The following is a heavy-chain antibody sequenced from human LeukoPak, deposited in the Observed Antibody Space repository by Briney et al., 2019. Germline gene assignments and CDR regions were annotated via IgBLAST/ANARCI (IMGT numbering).Heavy chain of an antibody. V-gene: IGHV4-59*01. J-gene: IGHJ4*02. CDR1: GASINTYY. CDR3: ARVLRPMASQYYFDY. Sequence: SETLSLTCTVSGASINTYYWSWVRQPPGKGLEWIGYIYYSGTTSYNPSIKTRVTISIDTSKNQFSLKLSSVTAADTAVYYGARVLRPMASQYYFDYWGQGTLVTVSS. CDR2: IYYSGTT. D-gene: IGHD3-10*01.